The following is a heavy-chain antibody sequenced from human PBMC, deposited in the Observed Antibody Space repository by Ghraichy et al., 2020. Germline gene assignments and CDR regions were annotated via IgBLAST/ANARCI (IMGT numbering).Heavy chain of an antibody. Sequence: ASVKVSCKSSGYTFSSHHIHWVRQAPGQGLQWVGILSPSGGSTSYASKFQGRVTMTRDTSTSTVYMELSSLRSEDTAVYYCARGPPTANLYYFDHWGQGTLVTVSS. D-gene: IGHD4/OR15-4a*01. V-gene: IGHV1-46*01. CDR3: ARGPPTANLYYFDH. CDR1: GYTFSSHH. J-gene: IGHJ4*02. CDR2: LSPSGGST.